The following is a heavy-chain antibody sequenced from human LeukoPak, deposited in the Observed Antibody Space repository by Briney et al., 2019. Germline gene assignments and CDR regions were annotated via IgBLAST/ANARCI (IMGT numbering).Heavy chain of an antibody. D-gene: IGHD6-13*01. CDR1: GFTFSSYS. Sequence: PGGSLRLSCAASGFTFSSYSMNWVRQAPGKGLEWVSSISSSSSYIYYADSVKGRFTISRDSAENSLFLQMNSLRAEDKAVYYCARESSSWTDYWGQGTLVTVSS. CDR2: ISSSSSYI. V-gene: IGHV3-21*01. J-gene: IGHJ4*02. CDR3: ARESSSWTDY.